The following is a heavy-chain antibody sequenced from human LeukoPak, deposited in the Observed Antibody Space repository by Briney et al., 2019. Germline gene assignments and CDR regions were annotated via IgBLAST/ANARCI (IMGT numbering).Heavy chain of an antibody. D-gene: IGHD6-19*01. CDR2: IYYSGST. CDR1: GGSISSYY. J-gene: IGHJ4*02. Sequence: PSETLSLTCTVSGGSISSYYWTWIRQPPGKGLEWIGNIYYSGSTNYNPSLKSRVTISVDTSKNQFSLKLSSVTAAETAVYYCARQSYSSAWYFFAYWGQGTLVTVSS. CDR3: ARQSYSSAWYFFAY. V-gene: IGHV4-59*08.